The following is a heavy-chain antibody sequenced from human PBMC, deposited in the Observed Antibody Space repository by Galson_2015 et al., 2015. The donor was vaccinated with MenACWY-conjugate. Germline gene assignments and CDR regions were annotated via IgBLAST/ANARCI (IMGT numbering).Heavy chain of an antibody. CDR2: MYYSETP. CDR1: GGSMTSYY. V-gene: IGHV4-59*01. Sequence: SETLSLTCTVSGGSMTSYYWSWIRLPPGKGLEWIGYMYYSETPHYSPSLRGRVTISVDTSRKQFSLTLRSVTAADTAVYYCASGGTYPRRFLNWFDPWGQGTLVTVPS. CDR3: ASGGTYPRRFLNWFDP. J-gene: IGHJ5*02. D-gene: IGHD1-26*01.